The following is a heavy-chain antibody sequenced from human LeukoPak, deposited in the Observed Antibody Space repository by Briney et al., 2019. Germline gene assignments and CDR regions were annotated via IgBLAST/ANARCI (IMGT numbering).Heavy chain of an antibody. V-gene: IGHV3-21*01. CDR2: ISSSSSYI. Sequence: PGGSLRLSCAASGFTFSSYSMNWVRLAPGKGLEWVSSISSSSSYIYYADSVKGRFTISRDNAKNSLYLQMNSLRAEDTAVYYCARGTGTTSYFDYWGQGTLVTVSS. CDR1: GFTFSSYS. D-gene: IGHD1-1*01. J-gene: IGHJ4*02. CDR3: ARGTGTTSYFDY.